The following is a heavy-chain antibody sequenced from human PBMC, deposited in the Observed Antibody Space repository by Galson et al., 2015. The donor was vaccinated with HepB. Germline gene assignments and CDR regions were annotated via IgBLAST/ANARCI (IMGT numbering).Heavy chain of an antibody. CDR2: ISGSTIYT. J-gene: IGHJ4*02. Sequence: SLRLSCAASGFIFSDYYMSWIRQAPGKGLEWISYISGSTIYTNYAGSVKGRFTISRDNAKNSLYLHLNSVPAEDTAVYYCARVADADYGDHTHFDYWGQGTLVTVSS. D-gene: IGHD4-17*01. V-gene: IGHV3-11*06. CDR1: GFIFSDYY. CDR3: ARVADADYGDHTHFDY.